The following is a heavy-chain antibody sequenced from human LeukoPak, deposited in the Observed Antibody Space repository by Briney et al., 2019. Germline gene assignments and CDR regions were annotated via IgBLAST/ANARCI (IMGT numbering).Heavy chain of an antibody. D-gene: IGHD3-10*01. CDR3: AGTYGSGSYIDY. J-gene: IGHJ4*02. CDR1: GGSFSGYY. Sequence: SETLSLTCAVYGGSFSGYYWSWIRQPPGKGLEGIGEIHHSGSTNYNPSLKSRITISVDTSKNQFSLKLSSVTAADTAVYYCAGTYGSGSYIDYWGQGTLVTVSS. CDR2: IHHSGST. V-gene: IGHV4-34*01.